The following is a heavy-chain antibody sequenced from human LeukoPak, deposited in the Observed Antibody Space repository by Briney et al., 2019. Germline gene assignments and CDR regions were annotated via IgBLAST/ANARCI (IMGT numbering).Heavy chain of an antibody. CDR2: MNPNSGNT. Sequence: ASVKVSCKASGYTFTSYDIHWVRQATGQGLEWMGWMNPNSGNTGYAQKFQGRVTMTRNTSISTAYMELSSLRSEDTAVYYCARGEYGGAGDYYYYYYLDVWGKGTTVTVSS. CDR1: GYTFTSYD. CDR3: ARGEYGGAGDYYYYYYLDV. J-gene: IGHJ6*03. V-gene: IGHV1-8*01. D-gene: IGHD2-21*01.